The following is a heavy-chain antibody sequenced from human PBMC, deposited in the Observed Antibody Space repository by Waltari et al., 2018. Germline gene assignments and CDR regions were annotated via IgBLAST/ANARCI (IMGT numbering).Heavy chain of an antibody. D-gene: IGHD3-22*01. V-gene: IGHV1-2*02. Sequence: QVQLVQSGAEVKKPGASMKVSCKTSGYSSNDYHIHWVRQAPGQGLEWLGWISPGSNGAIYALRFQGRLTMTSDRSTSTVYMVLNRLRPDDTAVYYCARGSRIDNYDTSGSPFEYWGRGTQLTVSS. J-gene: IGHJ4*02. CDR2: ISPGSNGA. CDR3: ARGSRIDNYDTSGSPFEY. CDR1: GYSSNDYH.